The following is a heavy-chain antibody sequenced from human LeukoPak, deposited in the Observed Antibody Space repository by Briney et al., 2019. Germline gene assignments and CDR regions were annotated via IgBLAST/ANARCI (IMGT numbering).Heavy chain of an antibody. CDR3: ARDLGYCTNGACHTRFDY. CDR2: IYHSGST. CDR1: GGSISSGGYS. D-gene: IGHD2-8*01. V-gene: IGHV4-30-2*01. Sequence: SETLSLTCAVSGGSISSGGYSWSWIRQPPGKGLEWIGYIYHSGSTYYNPSLKSRVTISVDRSKNQFSLKLSSVTAADTAVYYCARDLGYCTNGACHTRFDYWGQGTLVTVSS. J-gene: IGHJ4*02.